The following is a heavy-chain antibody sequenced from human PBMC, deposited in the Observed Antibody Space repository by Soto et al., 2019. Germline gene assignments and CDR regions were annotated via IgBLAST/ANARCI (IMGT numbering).Heavy chain of an antibody. D-gene: IGHD6-6*01. J-gene: IGHJ4*02. CDR2: IYYSGGT. CDR1: GGSISSYY. V-gene: IGHV4-59*01. CDR3: ARVSFVAAIDY. Sequence: SETLSLTYTVSGGSISSYYWSWIRQPPGKGLEWIGYIYYSGGTNYNPSLKSRVTISVDTSKNQFSLKLSSVTAADTAVYYCARVSFVAAIDYWGQGTLVTVSS.